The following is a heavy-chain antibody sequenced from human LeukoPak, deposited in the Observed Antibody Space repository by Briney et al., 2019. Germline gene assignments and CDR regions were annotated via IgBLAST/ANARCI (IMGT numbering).Heavy chain of an antibody. V-gene: IGHV3-21*01. J-gene: IGHJ3*02. CDR3: ARDMILGAFDI. CDR1: GFTFSSYS. CDR2: ISSSSSYI. Sequence: GGPLRLSCAASGFTFSSYSMNWVRQAPGKGLEWVSSISSSSSYIYYADSVKGRFTISRDNAKNSLYLRMNSLRAEDTAVYYCARDMILGAFDIWGQGTMVTVSS. D-gene: IGHD3-16*01.